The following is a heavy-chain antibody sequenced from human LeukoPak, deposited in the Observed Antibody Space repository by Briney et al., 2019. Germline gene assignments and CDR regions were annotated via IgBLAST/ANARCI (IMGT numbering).Heavy chain of an antibody. CDR2: INPNSGGT. CDR3: AREGDGGSYYGAFDI. D-gene: IGHD1-26*01. Sequence: ASVKVSCKVSGYTLTELSMHWVRQAPGKGLEWMGWINPNSGGTNYAQKFQGRVTMTRDTSISTAYMELSRLRSDDTAVYYCAREGDGGSYYGAFDIWGQGTMVTVSS. V-gene: IGHV1-2*02. CDR1: GYTLTELS. J-gene: IGHJ3*02.